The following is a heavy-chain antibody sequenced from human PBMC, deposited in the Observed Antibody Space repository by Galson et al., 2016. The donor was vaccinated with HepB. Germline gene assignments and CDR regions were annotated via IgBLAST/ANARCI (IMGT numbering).Heavy chain of an antibody. CDR2: IKKHGSEI. V-gene: IGHV3-7*01. D-gene: IGHD3-22*01. CDR1: GFIFNTDW. CDR3: ARDDDRSGNNLDY. Sequence: SLRLSCAAAGFIFNTDWMSWVRQAPGKGLEWVAMIKKHGSEIYYVDSVKGRFTISRDNVRNSLHLQMDSVRAEDTALYYCARDDDRSGNNLDYWGQGTLVTVSS. J-gene: IGHJ4*02.